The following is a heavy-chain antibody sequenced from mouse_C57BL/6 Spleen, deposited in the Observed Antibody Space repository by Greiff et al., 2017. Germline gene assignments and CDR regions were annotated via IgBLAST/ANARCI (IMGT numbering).Heavy chain of an antibody. Sequence: QVQLQQSGAELVRPGTSVKMSCKASGYTFTNYWIGWAKQRPGHGLEWIGDIYPGGGYTNYNEKFKGKATLTADKSSSTAYLQFSSLTSEDSAIYYCAREGSYDDVYAMDYWGQGTSVTVSS. CDR3: AREGSYDDVYAMDY. CDR2: IYPGGGYT. V-gene: IGHV1-63*01. J-gene: IGHJ4*01. CDR1: GYTFTNYW. D-gene: IGHD2-4*01.